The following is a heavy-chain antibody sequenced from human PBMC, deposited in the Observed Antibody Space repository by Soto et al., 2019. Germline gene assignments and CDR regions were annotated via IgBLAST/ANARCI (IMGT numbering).Heavy chain of an antibody. D-gene: IGHD3-10*01. CDR3: ARDVGIWLGGLSTSANYYYGLDV. CDR2: IYYSGST. J-gene: IGHJ6*02. Sequence: QVQLQESRPGLVKPSQTLSLTCTVSGGSISSGGYYWTWIRQHPEKGLEWIGYIYYSGSTHYNQSLKSRATMSADTSKNQCSLDLNFVTGADTAVYYCARDVGIWLGGLSTSANYYYGLDVWGQGTTVTVSS. CDR1: GGSISSGGYY. V-gene: IGHV4-31*03.